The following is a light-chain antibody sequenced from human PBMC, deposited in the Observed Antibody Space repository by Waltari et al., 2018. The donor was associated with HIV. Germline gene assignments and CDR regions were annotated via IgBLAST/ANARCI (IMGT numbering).Light chain of an antibody. J-gene: IGLJ2*01. CDR1: KLGNKN. Sequence: SYELTQPPSVSVSPGQTASITCSGDKLGNKNVCWYQQKSGQSPVLVIYQDRRLPSGIPRRFSGSNSGNTATLTISGTQAVDEADYYCQTWDSFIVVFAGGTRLTVL. CDR2: QDR. V-gene: IGLV3-1*01. CDR3: QTWDSFIVV.